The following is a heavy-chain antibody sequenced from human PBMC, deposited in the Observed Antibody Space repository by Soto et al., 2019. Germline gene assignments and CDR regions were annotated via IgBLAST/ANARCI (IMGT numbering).Heavy chain of an antibody. Sequence: PGGSLRLSCVASGFTFSSYWIHWVRQAPGKGLVWVSRVNPDASSTSYADSVKGRFTISRDNAQNTLYLQMNSLRAEDTAVYYCTRATAVSFDYWGQGALVTVSS. CDR1: GFTFSSYW. J-gene: IGHJ4*02. D-gene: IGHD2-2*01. CDR3: TRATAVSFDY. CDR2: VNPDASST. V-gene: IGHV3-74*01.